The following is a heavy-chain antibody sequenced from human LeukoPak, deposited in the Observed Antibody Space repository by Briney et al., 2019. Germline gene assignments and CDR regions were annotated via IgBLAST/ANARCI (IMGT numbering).Heavy chain of an antibody. J-gene: IGHJ4*02. CDR3: ARAPYYHYFDY. D-gene: IGHD3-10*01. CDR1: GFTFSSYA. CDR2: ISYDGSNK. V-gene: IGHV3-30*04. Sequence: GGSLRLSCAASGFTFSSYAMHWVSQAPGKRLEWVAVISYDGSNKYYADSVKGRFTISRDNSKNTLYLQMNSLRAEDTAVYYCARAPYYHYFDYWGQGTLVTVSS.